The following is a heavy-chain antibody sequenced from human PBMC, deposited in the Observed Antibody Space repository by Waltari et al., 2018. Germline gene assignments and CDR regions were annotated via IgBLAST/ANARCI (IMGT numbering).Heavy chain of an antibody. CDR3: ARSPLLPPTRWFDP. V-gene: IGHV4-39*07. J-gene: IGHJ5*02. Sequence: QLQPQASGPGPVKPSGTLSPTCTVPGGSIRCSSYYLGRIRHPPGKGLEWIGRVHCSRHTYYNPSLKSRVTMSVDTSKNQFSLKLGSVTAADTAVYYCARSPLLPPTRWFDPWGQGTLVTVSS. CDR1: GGSIRCSSYY. CDR2: VHCSRHT. D-gene: IGHD3-10*01.